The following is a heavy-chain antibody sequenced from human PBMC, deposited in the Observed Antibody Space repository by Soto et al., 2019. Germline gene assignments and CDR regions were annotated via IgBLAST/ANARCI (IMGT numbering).Heavy chain of an antibody. CDR3: ARGNPKYCTNGVCYPGWFDP. D-gene: IGHD2-8*01. J-gene: IGHJ5*02. Sequence: SETLSLTCAVYGGSFSGYYWSWIRQPPGKGLEWIGEINHSGSTNYNPSLKSRVTISVDTSKNQFSLKLSSVTAADTAVYYCARGNPKYCTNGVCYPGWFDPWGQGTLVTVSS. CDR2: INHSGST. CDR1: GGSFSGYY. V-gene: IGHV4-34*01.